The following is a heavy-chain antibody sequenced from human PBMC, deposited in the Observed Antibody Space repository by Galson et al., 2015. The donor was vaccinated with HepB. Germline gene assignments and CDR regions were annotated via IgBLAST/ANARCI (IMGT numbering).Heavy chain of an antibody. V-gene: IGHV3-33*08. CDR1: GFTFSSYG. D-gene: IGHD6-19*01. J-gene: IGHJ4*02. CDR3: ARDDATDIAVAGTTDY. Sequence: SLRLSCAASGFTFSSYGMHWVRQAPGKGLEWVAVIWYDGSNKYYADSVKGRFTISRGNSKNTLYLQMNSLRAEDTAVYYCARDDATDIAVAGTTDYWGQGTLVTVSS. CDR2: IWYDGSNK.